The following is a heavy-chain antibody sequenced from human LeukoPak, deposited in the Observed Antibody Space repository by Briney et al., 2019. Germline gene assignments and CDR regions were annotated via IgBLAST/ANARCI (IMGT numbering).Heavy chain of an antibody. V-gene: IGHV4-34*01. Sequence: PSETLSLTCAVYGGSFSGYYWSWLRQPPGKGLEWIGEINHSGNTKQNPSLKSRVTISVDTPKNQFSLKVHSVTAADTAVYYCARGGIAAAGHREAKFDYWGQGTLVTVSS. CDR3: ARGGIAAAGHREAKFDY. CDR2: INHSGNT. CDR1: GGSFSGYY. J-gene: IGHJ4*02. D-gene: IGHD6-13*01.